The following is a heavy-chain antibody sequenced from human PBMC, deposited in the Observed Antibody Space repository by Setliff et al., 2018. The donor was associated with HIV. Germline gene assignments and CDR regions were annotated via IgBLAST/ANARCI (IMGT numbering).Heavy chain of an antibody. D-gene: IGHD2-15*01. Sequence: ASVKVSCKASGYSFSSYYMHWVRQAPGRGLEWMGIINPRGGKANYAQRFQGRLTVTTDTSTSTVYMELRLLTSDDTAIYYCAREGHVATPGSSEFDPWGQGTLVTVSS. CDR1: GYSFSSYY. V-gene: IGHV1-46*01. J-gene: IGHJ5*02. CDR2: INPRGGKA. CDR3: AREGHVATPGSSEFDP.